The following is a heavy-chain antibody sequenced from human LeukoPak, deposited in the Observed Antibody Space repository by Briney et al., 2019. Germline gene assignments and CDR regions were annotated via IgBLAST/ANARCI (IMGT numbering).Heavy chain of an antibody. Sequence: PSQTLSLTCTVSGGSISSGGYYWSWIRQHPGKGLEWIGYIYYSGSTYYNPSLKSRVTISVDTSKNQFSLKLSSVTAADTAVYYCASGYDSSGADAFDIWGQGKMVTVSS. CDR3: ASGYDSSGADAFDI. V-gene: IGHV4-31*03. CDR1: GGSISSGGYY. CDR2: IYYSGST. J-gene: IGHJ3*02. D-gene: IGHD3-22*01.